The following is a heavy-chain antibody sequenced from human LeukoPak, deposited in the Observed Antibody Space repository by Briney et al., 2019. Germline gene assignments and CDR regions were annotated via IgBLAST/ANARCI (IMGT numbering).Heavy chain of an antibody. CDR2: ISYSGIT. D-gene: IGHD2-15*01. CDR1: GGSISGSSYF. J-gene: IGHJ4*02. Sequence: SETLSLTCTVSGGSISGSSYFWGWIRQSPAKGLEWIGSISYSGITHYNPSLKSRVTISVDTSKNQFSLKLSSVTAADTAVYYCARDSGYCSGGSCRWGQGTLVTVSS. V-gene: IGHV4-39*07. CDR3: ARDSGYCSGGSCR.